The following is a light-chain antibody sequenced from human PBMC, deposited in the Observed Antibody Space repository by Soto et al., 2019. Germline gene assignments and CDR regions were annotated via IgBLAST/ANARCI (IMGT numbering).Light chain of an antibody. CDR2: DVN. CDR3: SSYSGSTPRVV. CDR1: SSDVGSYDF. V-gene: IGLV2-14*03. J-gene: IGLJ2*01. Sequence: QSALTQPASVSGSPGQSIAISCTGTSSDVGSYDFVSWYQQHPGKAPKLMIFDVNNRPSGVSNRFSGSKSGNTASLTISGLQAEDEADYYCSSYSGSTPRVVFGGGTQLTVL.